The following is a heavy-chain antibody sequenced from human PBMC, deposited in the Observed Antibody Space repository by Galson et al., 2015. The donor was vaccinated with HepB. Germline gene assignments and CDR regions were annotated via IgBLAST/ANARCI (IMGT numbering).Heavy chain of an antibody. CDR2: VNPGDSDT. CDR3: ARHGPDARWYKGVDY. Sequence: SGAEVKKPGESLKISCEASGYSFTNYWIGWVRQMPGKGLEWMGIVNPGDSDTRYSPTSQGQVTISADKSISTAYLQWSSLKASDTAMYYCARHGPDARWYKGVDYWGQGTLLTVSS. D-gene: IGHD4-23*01. V-gene: IGHV5-51*01. J-gene: IGHJ4*02. CDR1: GYSFTNYW.